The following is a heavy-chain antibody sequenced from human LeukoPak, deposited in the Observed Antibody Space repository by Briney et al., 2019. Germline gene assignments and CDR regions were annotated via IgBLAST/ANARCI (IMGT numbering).Heavy chain of an antibody. CDR3: ARVVAARSYYFDY. D-gene: IGHD6-6*01. CDR1: GYTFTGYY. V-gene: IGHV1-2*02. J-gene: IGHJ4*02. Sequence: ASVKVSCKASGYTFTGYYMHWVRQAPGQGLEWMGWINPNSGGTNYAQKFQGRVTKARDTSISTAYMELSRLRSDDTAVYYCARVVAARSYYFDYWGQGTLVTVSS. CDR2: INPNSGGT.